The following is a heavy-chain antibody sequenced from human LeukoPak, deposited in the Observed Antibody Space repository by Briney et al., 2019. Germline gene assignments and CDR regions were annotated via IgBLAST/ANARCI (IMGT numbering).Heavy chain of an antibody. Sequence: TGGSLRLSCAASGFTFSSYGMHWVRQAPGKGLEWVAFIRYDGSNKYYADSVKGRFTISRDNAKNSLYLQMNSLRAEDTAVYYCARDLIKQWHYYYYGMDVWGQGTTVTVSS. D-gene: IGHD6-19*01. CDR1: GFTFSSYG. J-gene: IGHJ6*02. CDR2: IRYDGSNK. CDR3: ARDLIKQWHYYYYGMDV. V-gene: IGHV3-30*02.